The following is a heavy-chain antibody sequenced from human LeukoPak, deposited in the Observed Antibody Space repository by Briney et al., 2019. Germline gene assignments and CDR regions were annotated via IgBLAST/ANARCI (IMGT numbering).Heavy chain of an antibody. V-gene: IGHV3-53*01. CDR2: IYSGGST. J-gene: IGHJ4*02. CDR3: ARGRPGFYFDY. CDR1: GFTVSSNY. Sequence: PGGSLRLSCAASGFTVSSNYMSWVRQAPGKGLEWVSVIYSGGSTYYADSVKGRFTISRDKSNNTLYLQMNSLRAEDTAVYFCARGRPGFYFDYWGQGTLVTVSS. D-gene: IGHD7-27*01.